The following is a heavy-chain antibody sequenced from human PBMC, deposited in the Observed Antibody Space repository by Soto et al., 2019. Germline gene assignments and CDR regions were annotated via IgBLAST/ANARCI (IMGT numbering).Heavy chain of an antibody. CDR2: IYYTGSA. CDR3: ARADFGDRGLAFDS. Sequence: QVQLLESGPGLVKTSQTLSLTCSVSGGSTGSGGYYWSWVRQHPGNDREWIVYIYYTGSAYYSPSINSRVSISVDTSKNQFALILDAVTVADTAVYYCARADFGDRGLAFDSWGQGILVTVSS. J-gene: IGHJ4*02. CDR1: GGSTGSGGYY. V-gene: IGHV4-31*03. D-gene: IGHD2-21*01.